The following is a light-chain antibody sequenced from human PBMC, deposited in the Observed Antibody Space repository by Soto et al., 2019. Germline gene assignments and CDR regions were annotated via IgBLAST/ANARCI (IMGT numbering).Light chain of an antibody. V-gene: IGLV2-14*01. CDR1: SSDVGGYIH. CDR3: SSHTASTTRI. J-gene: IGLJ1*01. CDR2: EVT. Sequence: QSALTQPASVSGSPGQSITISCTGTSSDVGGYIHVSWYQHHPGKAPKRIIYEVTKRPSGVSNRFSGSKSDDTASLTISGLQAEDEADYYCSSHTASTTRIFGTGTKVTVL.